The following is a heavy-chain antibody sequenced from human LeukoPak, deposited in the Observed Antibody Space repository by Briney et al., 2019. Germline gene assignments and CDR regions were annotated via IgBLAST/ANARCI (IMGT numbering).Heavy chain of an antibody. CDR3: AKDLDSSGYYFFRFDY. CDR2: ISGSGGST. D-gene: IGHD3-22*01. V-gene: IGHV3-23*01. J-gene: IGHJ4*02. Sequence: GGSLSLSCAASGFTFSSYAMSWVRQAPGKGLEWVSAISGSGGSTYYADSVKGRFTISRDNSKNTLYLQMNSLRAEDTAVYYCAKDLDSSGYYFFRFDYWGQGTLVTVSS. CDR1: GFTFSSYA.